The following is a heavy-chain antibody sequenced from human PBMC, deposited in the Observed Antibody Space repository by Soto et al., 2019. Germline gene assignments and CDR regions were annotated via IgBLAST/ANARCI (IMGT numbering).Heavy chain of an antibody. CDR2: IYYSGST. D-gene: IGHD2-15*01. CDR3: SIQGRYCIGGSCYRPGAFDF. V-gene: IGHV4-59*08. CDR1: GGSISSYY. J-gene: IGHJ3*01. Sequence: SETLSLTCTVSGGSISSYYWSWIRQPPGKGLEWIGYIYYSGSTNYNPSFKSRVTISVDTSKNQFSLKLSSVTAADTAVYYCSIQGRYCIGGSCYRPGAFDFRGQGTMVTVSS.